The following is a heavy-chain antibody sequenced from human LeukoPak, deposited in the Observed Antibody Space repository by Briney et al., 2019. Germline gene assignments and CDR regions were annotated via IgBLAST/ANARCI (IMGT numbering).Heavy chain of an antibody. CDR2: IYYRGST. Sequence: SETLSLTCTVSGGSIRSYYWSWIRQPPGKGLEWIGYIYYRGSTNYNPSLKSRVTISVDTSKNQFSLKLSSVTAADTAVYYCARDPSGSYYLSGAFDIWGQGTMVTVSS. J-gene: IGHJ3*02. CDR1: GGSIRSYY. D-gene: IGHD1-26*01. CDR3: ARDPSGSYYLSGAFDI. V-gene: IGHV4-59*01.